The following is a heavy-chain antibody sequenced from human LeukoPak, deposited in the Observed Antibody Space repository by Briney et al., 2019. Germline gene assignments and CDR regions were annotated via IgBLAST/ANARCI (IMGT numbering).Heavy chain of an antibody. CDR1: GFTVSSNY. D-gene: IGHD2-21*02. J-gene: IGHJ4*02. CDR3: ATFRGVVTRFDY. V-gene: IGHV3-23*01. CDR2: ISGSGGST. Sequence: GGSLRLSCAASGFTVSSNYMSWVRQAPGKGLEWVSVISGSGGSTYYADSVNGRFTISRDNSKNTLYLQRNSLRAEDTAVYYCATFRGVVTRFDYWGQGTLVTVSS.